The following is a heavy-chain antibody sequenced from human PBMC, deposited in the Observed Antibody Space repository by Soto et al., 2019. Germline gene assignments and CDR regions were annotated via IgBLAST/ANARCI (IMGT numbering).Heavy chain of an antibody. CDR2: IIPIFGTA. J-gene: IGHJ6*02. CDR1: GGTFSSYA. D-gene: IGHD1-26*01. V-gene: IGHV1-69*06. Sequence: QVQLVQSGAEVRKPGSSVKVSCKASGGTFSSYAISWVRQAPGQGHEWMGGIIPIFGTANYAQKFQGRGMITADKSTSTAYMELSSLRSEDTAVYYGARAGGGDGGSHRVPYGMDVWGQGTTVTVFS. CDR3: ARAGGGDGGSHRVPYGMDV.